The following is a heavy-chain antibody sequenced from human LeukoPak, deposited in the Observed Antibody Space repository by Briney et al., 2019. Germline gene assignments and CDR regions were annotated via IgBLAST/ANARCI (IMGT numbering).Heavy chain of an antibody. J-gene: IGHJ3*02. CDR2: IYYTGTT. D-gene: IGHD5-18*01. CDR1: GGSINSYY. CDR3: ARHGYTYASASDI. Sequence: SETLSLTCTVSGGSINSYYCSWIRQPPGKGLEWIGYIYYTGTTNYNPSLTSRATISVDTSKNQFSLKLTSVTAADTAVYYCARHGYTYASASDIWGQGTMVTVSS. V-gene: IGHV4-59*01.